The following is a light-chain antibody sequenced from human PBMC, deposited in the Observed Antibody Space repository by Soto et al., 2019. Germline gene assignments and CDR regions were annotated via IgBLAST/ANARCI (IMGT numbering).Light chain of an antibody. Sequence: QSVLTQSPSASASLGASVKLTCTLSSGHSSYAIAWHQQQPEKGPRYLMKLNSDGSHSKGDGIPDRFSGSSSGAERYLTISGLQSEVEADYYCQTWGTGIVVFGGGTKLTVL. CDR1: SGHSSYA. CDR3: QTWGTGIVV. J-gene: IGLJ2*01. V-gene: IGLV4-69*01. CDR2: LNSDGSH.